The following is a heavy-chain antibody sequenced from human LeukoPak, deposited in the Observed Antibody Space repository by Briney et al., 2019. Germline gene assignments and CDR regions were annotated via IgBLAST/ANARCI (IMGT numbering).Heavy chain of an antibody. Sequence: GGSLRLSCAASGFTFSSYGMHWVRQAPGKGLEWVAVISYDGSNKYYADSVKGRFTISRDNSKNTLYLQMNSLRAEDTAVYYCARDGGFKTYYYGSGSYIAAAFDPWGQGTLVTVSS. J-gene: IGHJ5*02. CDR2: ISYDGSNK. CDR3: ARDGGFKTYYYGSGSYIAAAFDP. V-gene: IGHV3-30*03. D-gene: IGHD3-10*01. CDR1: GFTFSSYG.